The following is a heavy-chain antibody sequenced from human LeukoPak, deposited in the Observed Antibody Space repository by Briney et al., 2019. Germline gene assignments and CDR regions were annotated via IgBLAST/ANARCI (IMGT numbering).Heavy chain of an antibody. CDR2: ISSSGSTI. CDR1: GFTFSDYY. Sequence: GGSLRLSCAASGFTFSDYYMSWIRQAPGKGLEWVSYISSSGSTIYYADSVKGRFTISRDNAKNSLYLQMNSLRAEDTAVYYCARVPPTDFSRSYYFDYWGQGTLVTVSS. D-gene: IGHD3-3*01. CDR3: ARVPPTDFSRSYYFDY. J-gene: IGHJ4*02. V-gene: IGHV3-11*04.